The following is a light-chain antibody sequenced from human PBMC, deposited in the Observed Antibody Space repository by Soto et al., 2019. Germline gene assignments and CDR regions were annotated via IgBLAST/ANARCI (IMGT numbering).Light chain of an antibody. CDR2: TAP. CDR3: QQRHSYPIT. J-gene: IGKJ5*01. V-gene: IGKV1-9*01. Sequence: DIQLTQSPSFLSASVGDRVTVTCRASQGISSYLAWYQQKPGKAPKLLIHTAPTLQSGVPSRFSGSGSGTEFTLTVSSLQPEDFATYYCQQRHSYPITFGQGTRLESK. CDR1: QGISSY.